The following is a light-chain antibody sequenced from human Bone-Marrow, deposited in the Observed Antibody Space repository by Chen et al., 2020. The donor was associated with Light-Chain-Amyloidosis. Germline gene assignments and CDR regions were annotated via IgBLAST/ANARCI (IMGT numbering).Light chain of an antibody. CDR3: QQYNNWPPLT. CDR2: GAS. J-gene: IGKJ4*01. Sequence: EIVMTQSPATLSVSPGERATLSCRASQSVSSNLAWYQQKPGQAPRLLIYGASTRATGIPARFSGSGSGTEFTLTISSLQSEDFAVYYCQQYNNWPPLTFGGGTTV. CDR1: QSVSSN. V-gene: IGKV3-15*01.